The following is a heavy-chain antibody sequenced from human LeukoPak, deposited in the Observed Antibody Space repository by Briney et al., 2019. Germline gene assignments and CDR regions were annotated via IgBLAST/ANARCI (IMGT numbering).Heavy chain of an antibody. Sequence: SQTLSLTCTVSGASISRGYYSWTWIRQPPGKGLEWIGSIYYSGSTYYNPSLKSRVTISVDTSKNQFSLKLSSVTAADTAVYYCARQTPTTDNWFDPWGQGTLVTVSS. CDR2: IYYSGST. CDR3: ARQTPTTDNWFDP. CDR1: GASISRGYYS. D-gene: IGHD4-17*01. J-gene: IGHJ5*02. V-gene: IGHV4-30-2*03.